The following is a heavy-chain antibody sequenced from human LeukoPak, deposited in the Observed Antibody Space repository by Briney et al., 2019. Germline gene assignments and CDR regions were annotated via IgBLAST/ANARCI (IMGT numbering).Heavy chain of an antibody. CDR2: INSDGSST. CDR3: ARASDSSGYYPPFDY. Sequence: GGSLRLSCAASGFTFSSYWMHWVRQAPRKGLVWVSRINSDGSSTSYADSVKGRFTISRDNAKNTLYLQMNSLRAEDTAVYYCARASDSSGYYPPFDYWGQGTLVTVSS. D-gene: IGHD3-22*01. J-gene: IGHJ4*02. V-gene: IGHV3-74*01. CDR1: GFTFSSYW.